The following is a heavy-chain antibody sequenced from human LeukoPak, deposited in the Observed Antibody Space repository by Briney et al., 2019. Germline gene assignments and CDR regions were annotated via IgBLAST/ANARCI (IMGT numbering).Heavy chain of an antibody. CDR3: AREVTVTNYYYFDY. J-gene: IGHJ4*02. V-gene: IGHV1-2*06. CDR2: INPNSGGT. D-gene: IGHD4-11*01. CDR1: GYTFTGYY. Sequence: ASVKVSCKASGYTFTGYYMHWVRQAPGQGLEWMGRINPNSGGTNYAQKFQGRVTMTRDTSISTAYMELSSLRSEDTAVYYCAREVTVTNYYYFDYWGQGTLVTVSS.